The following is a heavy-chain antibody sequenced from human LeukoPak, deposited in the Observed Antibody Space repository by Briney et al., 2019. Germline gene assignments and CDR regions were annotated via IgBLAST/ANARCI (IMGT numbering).Heavy chain of an antibody. Sequence: PGGSLRLSCAASGFTFSNNWMSWVRQAPGKGLEWVANIKQDGSEKYYADSVKGRFTISRDTAKNSLYLQMNSLRAEDTAVYYCARIKGSYCLDYWGQGTLVTVSS. V-gene: IGHV3-7*01. CDR2: IKQDGSEK. CDR1: GFTFSNNW. J-gene: IGHJ4*02. D-gene: IGHD1-26*01. CDR3: ARIKGSYCLDY.